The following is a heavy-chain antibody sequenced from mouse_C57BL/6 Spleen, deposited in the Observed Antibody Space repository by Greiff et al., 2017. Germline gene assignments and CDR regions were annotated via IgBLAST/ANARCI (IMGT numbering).Heavy chain of an antibody. CDR3: ARDRLRDYAMDY. CDR1: GFTFSSYA. D-gene: IGHD3-2*02. CDR2: ISDGGSYT. V-gene: IGHV5-4*01. Sequence: EVMLVESGGGLVKPGGSLKLSCAASGFTFSSYAMSWVRQTPEKRLEWVATISDGGSYTYYPDNVKGRFTISRDNAKNNLYLQMSHLKSEDTAMYYCARDRLRDYAMDYWGQGTSVTVSS. J-gene: IGHJ4*01.